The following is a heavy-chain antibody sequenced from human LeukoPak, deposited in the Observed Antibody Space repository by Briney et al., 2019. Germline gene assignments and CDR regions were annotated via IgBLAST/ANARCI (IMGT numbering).Heavy chain of an antibody. CDR1: GFTFRSYT. CDR3: ARDLHYYVAMDV. D-gene: IGHD3-10*02. J-gene: IGHJ6*02. CDR2: ISSNGAYI. V-gene: IGHV3-21*04. Sequence: GGSLRLSCAASGFTFRSYTMIWVRQAPGKGPEWVSSISSNGAYIYYADSLKGRLTISRDNAKNSLYLQMSSLRAEDTALYYCARDLHYYVAMDVWGQGTTVTVSS.